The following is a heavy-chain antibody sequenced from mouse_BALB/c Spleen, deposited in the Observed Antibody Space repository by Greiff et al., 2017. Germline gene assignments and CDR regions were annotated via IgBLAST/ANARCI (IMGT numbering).Heavy chain of an antibody. D-gene: IGHD2-4*01. CDR1: GFTFSSYA. J-gene: IGHJ3*01. CDR2: ISSGGST. Sequence: EVHLVESGGGLVKPGGSLKLSCAASGFTFSSYAMSWVRQTPEKRLEWVASISSGGSTYYPDSVKGRFTISRDNAKNILYVQMSSMRSEDTAMYYCARGRGYDYDVAWFAYWGQGTLVTVSA. CDR3: ARGRGYDYDVAWFAY. V-gene: IGHV5-6-5*01.